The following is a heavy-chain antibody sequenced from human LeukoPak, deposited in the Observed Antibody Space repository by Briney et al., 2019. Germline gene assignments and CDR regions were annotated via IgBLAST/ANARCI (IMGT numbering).Heavy chain of an antibody. Sequence: PGRSLRLSCVASGFTFDDFAMHWVRQAPGKGLEWVSGLSWNSATIGYADSVRGRFTISRDNAKNSLYLQMISLRAEDTAVYYCARDHGYSPYYFDYWGQGTLVTVSS. CDR3: ARDHGYSPYYFDY. CDR2: LSWNSATI. J-gene: IGHJ4*02. CDR1: GFTFDDFA. D-gene: IGHD3-22*01. V-gene: IGHV3-9*01.